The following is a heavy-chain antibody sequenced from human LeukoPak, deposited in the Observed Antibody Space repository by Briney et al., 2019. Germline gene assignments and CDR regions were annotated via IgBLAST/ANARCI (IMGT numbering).Heavy chain of an antibody. CDR1: GGSFSGYY. CDR3: ASLDLSSSWYFDY. J-gene: IGHJ4*02. Sequence: SETLSLTCAVYGGSFSGYYWSWIRQPPGKGLEWIGEINHSGSTNYNPSLKSRVTISVDTSKNQFSLKLSSVTAADTAVYYCASLDLSSSWYFDYWGQGTLVTVSS. CDR2: INHSGST. D-gene: IGHD6-13*01. V-gene: IGHV4-34*01.